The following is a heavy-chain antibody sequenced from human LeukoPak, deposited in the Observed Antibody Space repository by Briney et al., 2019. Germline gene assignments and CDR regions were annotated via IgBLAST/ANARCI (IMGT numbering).Heavy chain of an antibody. CDR1: GYTFTGYY. Sequence: ASVKVSCKASGYTFTGYYMHWVRQAPGQGLEWMGWINPNSGGTNYAQKLQGWVTMTRDTSISTAYMELSRLRSDDTAVYYCARVGGYYYDSSGYTLDYWGQGTLVTVSS. CDR3: ARVGGYYYDSSGYTLDY. D-gene: IGHD3-22*01. V-gene: IGHV1-2*04. CDR2: INPNSGGT. J-gene: IGHJ4*02.